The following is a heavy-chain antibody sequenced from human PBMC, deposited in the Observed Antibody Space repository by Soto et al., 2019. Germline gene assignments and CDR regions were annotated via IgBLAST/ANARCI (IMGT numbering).Heavy chain of an antibody. Sequence: SETLSLTCKVSGGSISNPDYYWSWIRQPPGKGLEWIGYTNYSGNTYYNPSLKSRVFISVDTSKNQISLRLSSVTAADTAVYYCARVFTLTYNWFDPWGQGTLVTVSS. D-gene: IGHD3-22*01. J-gene: IGHJ5*02. V-gene: IGHV4-30-4*01. CDR3: ARVFTLTYNWFDP. CDR1: GGSISNPDYY. CDR2: TNYSGNT.